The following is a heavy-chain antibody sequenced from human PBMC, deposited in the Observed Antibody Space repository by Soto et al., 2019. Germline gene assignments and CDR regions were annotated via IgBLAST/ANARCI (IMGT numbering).Heavy chain of an antibody. CDR3: ARGGGYIVLDY. J-gene: IGHJ4*02. CDR2: IYYSGST. CDR1: GGSISSYY. D-gene: IGHD5-12*01. Sequence: QVQLQESGPGLVKPSETLSLTCTVSGGSISSYYWSWIRQPPGKGLEWIGYIYYSGSTNYNPSLKSRVTISVDTSKNQFSMKLSSMTAADTAVYYCARGGGYIVLDYWGQGTLVTVSS. V-gene: IGHV4-59*01.